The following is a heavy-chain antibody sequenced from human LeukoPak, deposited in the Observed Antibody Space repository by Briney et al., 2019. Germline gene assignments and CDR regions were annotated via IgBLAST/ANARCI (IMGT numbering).Heavy chain of an antibody. CDR3: ARGKMVGATAWGGLDY. CDR1: GFTFDDHD. V-gene: IGHV3-20*04. D-gene: IGHD1-26*01. Sequence: GGSLRLSCVASGFTFDDHDMSWVRQAPGKGLEWVSNINWNGGSTGYADSVKGRFTISRDNAKNSLYLQMNSLRAEDTAFYYCARGKMVGATAWGGLDYWGQRTLVTVSS. J-gene: IGHJ4*02. CDR2: INWNGGST.